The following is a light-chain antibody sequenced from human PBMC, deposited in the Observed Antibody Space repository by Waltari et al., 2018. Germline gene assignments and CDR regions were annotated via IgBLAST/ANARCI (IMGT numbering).Light chain of an antibody. V-gene: IGLV8-61*01. CDR3: SLYTGSGIWV. Sequence: QTVVTQEPSLSVSPGGTVTLTCALSSGSVPSTSYATGYQQTPGQAPRTLVYKATSRSSGVPDRFSGSILGNKAALTITGAQADDESDYYCSLYTGSGIWVFGGGTKLTVL. J-gene: IGLJ3*02. CDR2: KAT. CDR1: SGSVPSTSY.